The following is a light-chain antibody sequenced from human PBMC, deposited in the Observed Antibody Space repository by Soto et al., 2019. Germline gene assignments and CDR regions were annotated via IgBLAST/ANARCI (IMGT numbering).Light chain of an antibody. Sequence: DIQMTQSPSSLSASVGDRVTITCRASQGITNYLAWYQQKPGKVPKLLIYAASILQSGVPSRFSGSGYGTDFTLTISSLQPEDVATYYCHKYNSAPHFGPGTKVDIK. J-gene: IGKJ3*01. CDR2: AAS. CDR1: QGITNY. CDR3: HKYNSAPH. V-gene: IGKV1-27*01.